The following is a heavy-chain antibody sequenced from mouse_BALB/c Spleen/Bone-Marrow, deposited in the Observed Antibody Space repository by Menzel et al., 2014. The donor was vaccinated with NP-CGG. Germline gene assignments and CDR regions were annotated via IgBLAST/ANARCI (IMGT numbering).Heavy chain of an antibody. D-gene: IGHD2-14*01. J-gene: IGHJ2*01. Sequence: VQLQESGADLAKPGASVKMSCKASGYTFTSYWMHWVKQRPGQGLEWIGYINPSTTYSAYNQKFKDKATLTADKSSSTAYMQLSSLTSEDSAVYYCALYYRYDYFDYWGQGTTPT. CDR1: GYTFTSYW. V-gene: IGHV1-7*01. CDR3: ALYYRYDYFDY. CDR2: INPSTTYS.